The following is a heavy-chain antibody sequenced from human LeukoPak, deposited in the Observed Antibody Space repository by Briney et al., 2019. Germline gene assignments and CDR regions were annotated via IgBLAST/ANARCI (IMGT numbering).Heavy chain of an antibody. CDR2: IYYSGST. CDR1: GGSISSSSYY. J-gene: IGHJ3*02. D-gene: IGHD3-16*01. V-gene: IGHV4-39*01. Sequence: SETLPLTWTVSGGSISSSSYYWGWIRQPPGKGLEWIGSIYYSGSTYYNPSLKSRVTISVDTSKNQFSLKLSSVTAADTAVYYCARGARLFWVHDAFDIWGQGTMVTVSS. CDR3: ARGARLFWVHDAFDI.